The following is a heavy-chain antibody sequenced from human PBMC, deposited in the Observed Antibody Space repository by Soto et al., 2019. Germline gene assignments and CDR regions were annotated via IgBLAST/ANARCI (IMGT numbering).Heavy chain of an antibody. D-gene: IGHD5-12*01. V-gene: IGHV3-23*01. Sequence: GGSLRLSCAASGFTFSSYAMSWVRQAPGKGLEWVSAISGSGGSTYYADSVKGRFTISRDNSKNTLYLQMNSLRAEDTAVYYCAKDFEMATITSDGGVFDYWGQGTLVTVSS. CDR3: AKDFEMATITSDGGVFDY. J-gene: IGHJ4*02. CDR1: GFTFSSYA. CDR2: ISGSGGST.